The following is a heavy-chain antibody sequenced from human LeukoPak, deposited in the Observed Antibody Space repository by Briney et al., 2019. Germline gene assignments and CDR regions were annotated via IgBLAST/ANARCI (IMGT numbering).Heavy chain of an antibody. D-gene: IGHD3-22*01. Sequence: SETLSLTCTVSGGSISSYYWSWIRQPPGKGLEWIGYIYYSGSTNYNPSLKSRVTISVDTSKNQFSLKLSSVTAADTAVYYCARDLWYYYDSSGYYYRGQGTLVTVSS. V-gene: IGHV4-59*12. J-gene: IGHJ4*02. CDR3: ARDLWYYYDSSGYYY. CDR1: GGSISSYY. CDR2: IYYSGST.